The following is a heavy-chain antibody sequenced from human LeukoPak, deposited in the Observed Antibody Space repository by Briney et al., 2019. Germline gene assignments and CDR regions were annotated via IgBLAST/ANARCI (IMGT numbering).Heavy chain of an antibody. V-gene: IGHV3-48*04. CDR1: GFTFSQYS. Sequence: PGGSLRLSCAASGFTFSQYSINWVRQAPGKGLEWVSHLRYTGETFYADSVKGRFTISRDNAKNSLYLQMNSLRAEDTAVYYCARDWRVYPDYWGQGTLVTVSS. D-gene: IGHD6-13*01. CDR3: ARDWRVYPDY. J-gene: IGHJ4*02. CDR2: LRYTGET.